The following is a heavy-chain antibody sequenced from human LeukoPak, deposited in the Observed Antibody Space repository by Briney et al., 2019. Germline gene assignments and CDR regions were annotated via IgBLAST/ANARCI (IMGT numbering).Heavy chain of an antibody. CDR2: INHSGST. Sequence: SETLSLTCAVYGGSFSGYYWSWIRQPPGKGLEWIGEINHSGSTNYNPSLKSRVTISVDTSKNQFSLKLSSVTAADTAVYYCARRRVYYDILTGYYKSSHNWFDPWGQGTLVTASS. D-gene: IGHD3-9*01. CDR3: ARRRVYYDILTGYYKSSHNWFDP. J-gene: IGHJ5*02. V-gene: IGHV4-34*01. CDR1: GGSFSGYY.